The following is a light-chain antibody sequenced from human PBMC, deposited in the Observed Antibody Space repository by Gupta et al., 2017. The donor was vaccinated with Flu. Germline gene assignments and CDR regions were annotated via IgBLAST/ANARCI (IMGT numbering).Light chain of an antibody. CDR1: SCYSNYQ. CDR2: VGTGGIVG. CDR3: GADHGSGSNFVWV. V-gene: IGLV9-49*01. Sequence: QPVLTPPPSASASLGASVTLTCPLTSCYSNYQVDWYQQRPGKGPRFVMRVGTGGIVGSKGDGIPDRFSVLGSGLNRYLTIKNLQEEDESDYHCGADHGSGSNFVWVFGGGTKLTVL. J-gene: IGLJ3*02.